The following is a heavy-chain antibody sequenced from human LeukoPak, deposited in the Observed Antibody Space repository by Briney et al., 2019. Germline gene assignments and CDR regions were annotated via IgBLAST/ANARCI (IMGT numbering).Heavy chain of an antibody. Sequence: GGSLRLSCAASGFTFSSYAMRSVRQAPGEGLEWVSEISGSGGSTYYADSVKGRFTISRDNSKNTLYLQMNRLRAEDTAVYYCAKRGLAAALFRWGQGTLVTVSS. CDR1: GFTFSSYA. D-gene: IGHD6-13*01. CDR3: AKRGLAAALFR. J-gene: IGHJ4*02. CDR2: ISGSGGST. V-gene: IGHV3-23*01.